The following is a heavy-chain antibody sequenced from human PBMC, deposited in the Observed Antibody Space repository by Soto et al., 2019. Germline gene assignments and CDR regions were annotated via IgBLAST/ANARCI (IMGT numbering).Heavy chain of an antibody. J-gene: IGHJ6*02. Sequence: VGSLRLSCAASGFTFSSYWMSWVRQAPGKGLEWVANIKQDGSGKYYVDSVKGRFTISRDNAKNSLYLQMNSLRAEDTAVYYCARDCGYSYGYYYYYGMDVWGQGTTVTVSS. CDR3: ARDCGYSYGYYYYYGMDV. D-gene: IGHD5-18*01. CDR1: GFTFSSYW. V-gene: IGHV3-7*01. CDR2: IKQDGSGK.